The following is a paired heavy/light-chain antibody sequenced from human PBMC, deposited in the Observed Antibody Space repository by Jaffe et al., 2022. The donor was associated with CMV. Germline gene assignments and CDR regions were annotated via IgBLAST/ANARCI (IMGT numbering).Heavy chain of an antibody. V-gene: IGHV3-30*18. J-gene: IGHJ4*02. CDR2: ISYDGSNK. D-gene: IGHD6-13*01. CDR1: GFTFSSYG. CDR3: AKLIAAAGKGPRPEGKGPLDY. Sequence: QVQLVESGGGVVQPGRSLRLSCAASGFTFSSYGMHWVRQAPGKGLEWVAVISYDGSNKYYADSVKGRFTISRDNSKNTLYLQMNSLRAEDTAVYYCAKLIAAAGKGPRPEGKGPLDYWGQGTLVTVSS.
Light chain of an antibody. V-gene: IGLV2-11*01. CDR2: DVS. J-gene: IGLJ1*01. CDR1: SSDVGGYNY. Sequence: QSALTQPRSVSGSPGQSVTISCTGTSSDVGGYNYVSWYQQHPGKAPKLMIYDVSKRPSGVPDRFSGSKSGNTASLTISGLQAEDEADYYCCSYAGSYTSGYVFGTGTKVTVL. CDR3: CSYAGSYTSGYV.